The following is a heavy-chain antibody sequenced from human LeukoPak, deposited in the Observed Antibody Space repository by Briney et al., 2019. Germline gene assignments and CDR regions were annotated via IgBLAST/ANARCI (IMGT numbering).Heavy chain of an antibody. D-gene: IGHD6-13*01. V-gene: IGHV1-69*06. CDR3: ARDGEGGYSSSWYHVY. CDR2: IIPIFGTA. CDR1: GGTFSSYA. J-gene: IGHJ4*02. Sequence: PRASVKVSCKASGGTFSSYAISWVRQAPGQGLEWKGRIIPIFGTANYAQKFQGRVTITADKSTSTAYMELSSLRSEDTAVYYCARDGEGGYSSSWYHVYWGQGTLVTVSS.